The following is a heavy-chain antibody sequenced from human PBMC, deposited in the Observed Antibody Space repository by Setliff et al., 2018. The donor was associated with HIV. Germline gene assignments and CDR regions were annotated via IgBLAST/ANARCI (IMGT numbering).Heavy chain of an antibody. Sequence: PSETLSLTCTFSGVTSGDYYWTWIRQHPVKGLEWIGYIYSSGTKYYNPSLKSRLAISLDTSKHQFSLNLKSVTAADAAVYYCARGFCSGGFCHPNFYHYMDVWGKGTTVTVSS. J-gene: IGHJ6*03. D-gene: IGHD2-15*01. CDR3: ARGFCSGGFCHPNFYHYMDV. V-gene: IGHV4-31*03. CDR2: IYSSGTK. CDR1: GVTSGDYY.